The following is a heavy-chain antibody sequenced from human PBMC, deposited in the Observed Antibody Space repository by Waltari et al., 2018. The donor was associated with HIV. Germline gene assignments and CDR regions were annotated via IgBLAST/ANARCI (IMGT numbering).Heavy chain of an antibody. CDR3: ARLIREGYNDWYFDL. D-gene: IGHD1-20*01. J-gene: IGHJ2*01. CDR2: IMEDGAEK. Sequence: EVQLVESGGGLVQAGGSLRLSCKVSGFKVSCFWLGWVRQGPGKGLEWVANIMEDGAEKNYLESVKGRFTISKDSLKNSVSLSLNNMTAGDTAVYFCARLIREGYNDWYFDLWGRGTLITVFS. CDR1: GFKVSCFW. V-gene: IGHV3-7*01.